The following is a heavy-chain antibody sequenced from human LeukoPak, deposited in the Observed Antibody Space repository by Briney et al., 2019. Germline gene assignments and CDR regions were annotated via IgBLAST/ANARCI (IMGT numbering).Heavy chain of an antibody. J-gene: IGHJ4*02. CDR3: TTLKQVPAAIDY. D-gene: IGHD2-2*01. CDR2: IRYDGSNK. V-gene: IGHV3-30*02. CDR1: GFTFSSYG. Sequence: GGSLRLSCAASGFTFSSYGMHWVRQAPGKGLEWVAFIRYDGSNKYYADSVKGRFTISRDNSKNTLYLQMNSLKTEDTAVYYSTTLKQVPAAIDYWGQGTLVTVSS.